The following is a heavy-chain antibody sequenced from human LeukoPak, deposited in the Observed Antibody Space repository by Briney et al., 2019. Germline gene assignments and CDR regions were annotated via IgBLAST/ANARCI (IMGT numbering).Heavy chain of an antibody. Sequence: ASVKVSCKASGYTFTGYYMHWVRQAPGQGLEWMGWISAYNGNTKYAQKFRGRVTMTTDTSTSTAYVELRSLISDDTAVYYCARGGAVSGTDMDVWGKGTTVTVYS. CDR1: GYTFTGYY. V-gene: IGHV1-18*04. J-gene: IGHJ6*03. D-gene: IGHD6-19*01. CDR2: ISAYNGNT. CDR3: ARGGAVSGTDMDV.